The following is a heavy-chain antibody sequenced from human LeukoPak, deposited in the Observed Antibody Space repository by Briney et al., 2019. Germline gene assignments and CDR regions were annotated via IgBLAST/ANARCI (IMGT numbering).Heavy chain of an antibody. CDR1: GYTFTGC. V-gene: IGHV1-18*01. J-gene: IGHJ4*02. Sequence: ASVKVSCKASGYTFTGCYQHWVRQAPGQGLEWMGWISAYNGNTNYAQKLQGRVTMTTDTSTSTAYMELRSLRSDDTAVYYCARGLSSGPDNFDYWGQGTLVTVSS. CDR2: ISAYNGNT. D-gene: IGHD3-22*01. CDR3: ARGLSSGPDNFDY.